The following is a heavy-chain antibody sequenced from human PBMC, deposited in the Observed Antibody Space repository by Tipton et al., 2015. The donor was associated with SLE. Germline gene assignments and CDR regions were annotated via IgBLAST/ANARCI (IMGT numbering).Heavy chain of an antibody. CDR3: ARFHLKSYYEFDS. D-gene: IGHD1-26*01. CDR2: TYNNDRT. J-gene: IGHJ5*01. Sequence: TLSLTCTVSGVSIRRHYWSWIRLSPGKGLEWSVYTYNNDRTKYNPSLESRVTVSVDTSKNLLSLKLSSVTAADTAVYFCARFHLKSYYEFDSWGQGTLVTVSP. CDR1: GVSIRRHY. V-gene: IGHV4-59*11.